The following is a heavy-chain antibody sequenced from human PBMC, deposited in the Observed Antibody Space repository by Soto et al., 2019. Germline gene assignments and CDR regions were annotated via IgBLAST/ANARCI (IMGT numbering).Heavy chain of an antibody. V-gene: IGHV3-21*01. J-gene: IGHJ4*02. Sequence: GGSLRLSCAASGFTFSSYSMNWVRQAPGKGLEWVSSISSSSSYIYYADSVKGRFTISRDNAKNSLYLQMNSLRAEDTAVYYCARVQGYDFWSGYYCDYWGQGTLVTVSS. D-gene: IGHD3-3*01. CDR1: GFTFSSYS. CDR2: ISSSSSYI. CDR3: ARVQGYDFWSGYYCDY.